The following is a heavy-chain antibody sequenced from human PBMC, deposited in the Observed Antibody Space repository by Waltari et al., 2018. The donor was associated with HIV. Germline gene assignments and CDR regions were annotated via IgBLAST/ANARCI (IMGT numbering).Heavy chain of an antibody. Sequence: QVQLVQSGAEVKKPGSSVKVSCKASGGTFSSYAISWVRPAPGPGLEWMGGIIPIFGTANYAQKFQGRVTITADESTSTAYMELSSLRSEDTAVYYCARVVSDEVVVPAARRGFDPWGQGTLVTVSS. D-gene: IGHD2-2*01. V-gene: IGHV1-69*01. CDR1: GGTFSSYA. CDR3: ARVVSDEVVVPAARRGFDP. J-gene: IGHJ5*02. CDR2: IIPIFGTA.